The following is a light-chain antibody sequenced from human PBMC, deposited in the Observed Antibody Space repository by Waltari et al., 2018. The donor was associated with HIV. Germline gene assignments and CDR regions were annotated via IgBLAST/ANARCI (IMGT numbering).Light chain of an antibody. V-gene: IGLV1-40*01. CDR1: SSNIGAGYD. CDR3: QSYDSSLSAYV. J-gene: IGLJ1*01. Sequence: QSVLTQPPSVSGAPGQRVTISCTGSSSNIGAGYDVHWYHQLPGTAPKLLIYGNSNRPSGGPDRFSGSKSGTSASLAITGLQAEDEADYYCQSYDSSLSAYVFGTGTKVTVL. CDR2: GNS.